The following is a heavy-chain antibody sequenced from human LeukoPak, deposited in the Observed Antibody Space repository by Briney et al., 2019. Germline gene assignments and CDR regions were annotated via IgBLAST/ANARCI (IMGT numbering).Heavy chain of an antibody. CDR1: GFTFSTYS. CDR3: ARERPLLTTVVRSPFDY. V-gene: IGHV3-48*01. J-gene: IGHJ4*02. CDR2: ITSSSSTM. Sequence: GGSLRLSCTASGFTFSTYSMNWVRQAPGKGLEWVSYITSSSSTMFYADSVKGRFTISRDNAENSMYLQMNNLRAEDTAVYYCARERPLLTTVVRSPFDYWGQGTLVTVSS. D-gene: IGHD4-23*01.